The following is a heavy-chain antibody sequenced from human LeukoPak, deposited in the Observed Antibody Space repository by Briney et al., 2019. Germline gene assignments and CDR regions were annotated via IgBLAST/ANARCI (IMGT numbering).Heavy chain of an antibody. D-gene: IGHD7-27*01. J-gene: IGHJ4*02. Sequence: GESLKISCKGSGYRFTSYWIGWVRQMPGKSLEWMGVIYPYDSEIRYSPSFQGQVTISADKSISTAYLQWSSLKASDTAMYYCARPNWARRYFDYWGQGTLVTVSS. CDR1: GYRFTSYW. V-gene: IGHV5-51*01. CDR3: ARPNWARRYFDY. CDR2: IYPYDSEI.